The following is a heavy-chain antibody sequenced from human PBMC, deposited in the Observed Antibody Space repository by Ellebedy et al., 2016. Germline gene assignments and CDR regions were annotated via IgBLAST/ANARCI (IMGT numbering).Heavy chain of an antibody. V-gene: IGHV4-38-2*02. D-gene: IGHD3-16*01. Sequence: SETLSLXXTVSSYSISSGYYWGWIRQPPGKGLEWIGSFYHTGATYYNPSLKSRVTISADKSKNQFSLKLSSVTAADTAVYYCARDPRLGGMDVWGQGNTVTVSS. CDR2: FYHTGAT. J-gene: IGHJ6*02. CDR3: ARDPRLGGMDV. CDR1: SYSISSGYY.